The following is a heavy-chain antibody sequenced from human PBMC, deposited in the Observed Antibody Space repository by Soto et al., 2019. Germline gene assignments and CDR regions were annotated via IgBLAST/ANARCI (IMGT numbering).Heavy chain of an antibody. J-gene: IGHJ4*02. Sequence: SETLSLTCTVSGGSISSDYWNWIRQPPGKGLEWIGYIYYSGYTDYNPSLKSRVTISVDTSKNQFSLNRRSVTAADTAVYYCATWKGSIWPFDNWGQGALVTVSS. CDR2: IYYSGYT. CDR3: ATWKGSIWPFDN. CDR1: GGSISSDY. D-gene: IGHD2-21*01. V-gene: IGHV4-59*01.